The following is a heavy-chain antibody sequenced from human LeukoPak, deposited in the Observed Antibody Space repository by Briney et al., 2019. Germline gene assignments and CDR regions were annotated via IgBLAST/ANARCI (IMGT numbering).Heavy chain of an antibody. D-gene: IGHD6-19*01. J-gene: IGHJ3*02. CDR2: IYYSGST. CDR3: ARAPSGWGYAFDT. V-gene: IGHV4-59*01. CDR1: GGSISSYY. Sequence: SETLSLTCTVSGGSISSYYWSWIRQPPGKGLEWIGYIYYSGSTNYNPSLKSRVTISVDTSKNQFSLKLSSVTAADTAVYYCARAPSGWGYAFDTWGQGTMVTVSS.